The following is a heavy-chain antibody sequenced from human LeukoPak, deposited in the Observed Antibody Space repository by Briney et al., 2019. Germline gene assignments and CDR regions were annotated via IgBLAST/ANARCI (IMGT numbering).Heavy chain of an antibody. J-gene: IGHJ6*02. V-gene: IGHV4-61*01. CDR2: IYSGRT. CDR1: GGSVSGGSDY. Sequence: SETLSLTCNVSGGSVSGGSDYWTWIRQPPGKGLEWIGYIYSGRTNYNPSVASRVTISVDSSKNQFSLKLSSVTAADTAVYYCARESEYYDSSGYPHTLKYHYYYGMDVWGPGTTVAVSS. D-gene: IGHD3-22*01. CDR3: ARESEYYDSSGYPHTLKYHYYYGMDV.